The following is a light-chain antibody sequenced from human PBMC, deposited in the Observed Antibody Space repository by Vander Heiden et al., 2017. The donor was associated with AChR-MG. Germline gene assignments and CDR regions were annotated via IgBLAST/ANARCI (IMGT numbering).Light chain of an antibody. CDR2: SNN. V-gene: IGLV1-44*01. CDR3: AAWDDSLNGVV. Sequence: QSVLTHPPSASGTPGQRVTSSFSGSGSNIGGNTVNWYQQLPGTAPKLLIYSNNQRPSGVPDRFSGSKSGTSASLAISGLQSEDEADYYCAAWDDSLNGVVFGGGTKLTVL. CDR1: GSNIGGNT. J-gene: IGLJ2*01.